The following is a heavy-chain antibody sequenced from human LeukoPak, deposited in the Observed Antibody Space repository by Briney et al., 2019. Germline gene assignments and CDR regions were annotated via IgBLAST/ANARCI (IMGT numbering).Heavy chain of an antibody. V-gene: IGHV3-21*01. CDR2: ISSSSSYI. D-gene: IGHD5-18*01. CDR1: GFTFSSYS. J-gene: IGHJ4*02. CDR3: ARAGDVDTAMVFQYFDY. Sequence: GGSLRLSCAASGFTFSSYSMNWVRQAPGKGLEWVSSISSSSSYIYYADSVKGRFTISRDNAKNSLYLQMNSLRAEDTAVYYCARAGDVDTAMVFQYFDYWGQGTLVIVSS.